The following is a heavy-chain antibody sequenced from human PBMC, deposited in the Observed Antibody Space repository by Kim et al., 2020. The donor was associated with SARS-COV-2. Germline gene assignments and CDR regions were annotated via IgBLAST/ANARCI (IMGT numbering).Heavy chain of an antibody. D-gene: IGHD4-17*01. J-gene: IGHJ4*02. CDR2: ISAYNGNT. V-gene: IGHV1-18*01. CDR3: ARDILLTRGSQYGDYFDY. Sequence: ASVKVSCKASGYTFTSYGISWVRQAPGQGLEWMGWISAYNGNTNYAQKLQGRVTMTTDTSTSTAYMELRSLRSDDTAVYYCARDILLTRGSQYGDYFDYWGQGTLVTVSS. CDR1: GYTFTSYG.